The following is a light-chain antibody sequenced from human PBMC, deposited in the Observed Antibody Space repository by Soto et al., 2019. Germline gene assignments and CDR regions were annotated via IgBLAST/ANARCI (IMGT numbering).Light chain of an antibody. Sequence: EIVLTQSTGTLSLSPGEIATRSCGASQTLNSRHLAWYQQKPGQAPRLLIYASVQRATGIPDRFSGSASGTDFTLTINRLEPEDFAVYYCQLYGTSPPFGQGTRLEI. J-gene: IGKJ5*01. V-gene: IGKV3-20*01. CDR1: QTLNSRH. CDR2: ASV. CDR3: QLYGTSPP.